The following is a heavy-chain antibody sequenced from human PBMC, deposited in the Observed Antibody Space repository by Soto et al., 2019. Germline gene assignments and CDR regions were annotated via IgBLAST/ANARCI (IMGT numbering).Heavy chain of an antibody. Sequence: PGGSLRLSCTASGFTFGDYAMSWFRQAPGKGLEWVGFIRSKAYGGTTEYAASVKGRFTISRDDSKSIAYLQMNSLKTEDTAVYYCTRDWFQWTNWFEPWGQGTLVTVSS. CDR3: TRDWFQWTNWFEP. D-gene: IGHD3-10*01. CDR2: IRSKAYGGTT. CDR1: GFTFGDYA. J-gene: IGHJ5*02. V-gene: IGHV3-49*03.